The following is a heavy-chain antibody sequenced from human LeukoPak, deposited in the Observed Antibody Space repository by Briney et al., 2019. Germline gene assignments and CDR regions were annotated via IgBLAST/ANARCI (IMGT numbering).Heavy chain of an antibody. CDR3: ARGLVVVVAAIDAFDI. CDR1: GGSFSGYY. CDR2: INHSGST. D-gene: IGHD2-15*01. J-gene: IGHJ3*02. Sequence: PSETLSLTCAVYGGSFSGYYWSWIRHPPGKGLEWMVEINHSGSTNYNPSLKSRVTISVDTSKNQFSLKLSSVTAADTAVYYCARGLVVVVAAIDAFDIWGQGTMVTVSS. V-gene: IGHV4-34*01.